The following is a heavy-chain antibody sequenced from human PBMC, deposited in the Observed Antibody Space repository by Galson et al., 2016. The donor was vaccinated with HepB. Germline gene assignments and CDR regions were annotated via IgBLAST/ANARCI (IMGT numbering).Heavy chain of an antibody. D-gene: IGHD3-22*01. CDR1: GFTFSNYV. V-gene: IGHV3-23*01. J-gene: IGHJ4*02. CDR2: ISVSGDRT. Sequence: SLRLSCAASGFTFSNYVMTWVRQAPGKGLEWVSAISVSGDRTYYADSLKGRFTISRDNSKNTLDREMNSLRAEDTAVYYCAKDSSAYGWYFDYWGQGTLVTVSA. CDR3: AKDSSAYGWYFDY.